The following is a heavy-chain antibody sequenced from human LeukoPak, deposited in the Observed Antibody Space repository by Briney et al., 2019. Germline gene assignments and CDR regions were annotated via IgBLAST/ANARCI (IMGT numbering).Heavy chain of an antibody. V-gene: IGHV4-39*01. CDR1: GGSISSSSYY. CDR2: IYYSGST. D-gene: IGHD6-19*01. J-gene: IGHJ3*02. CDR3: ARHRSGWFRGAFDI. Sequence: SETLSLTCTVSGGSISSSSYYWGWIRQPPGKGLEWIGSIYYSGSTYYNPSLKSRVTISVDTSKNQFSVKLSFVTAADTAVYFCARHRSGWFRGAFDIWGQGAMVSVSS.